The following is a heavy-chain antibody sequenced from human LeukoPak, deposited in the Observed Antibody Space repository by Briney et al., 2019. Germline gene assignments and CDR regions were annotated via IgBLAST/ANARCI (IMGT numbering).Heavy chain of an antibody. V-gene: IGHV3-48*04. CDR2: IRRSGDIT. Sequence: GGSLRLSCAASGFTFSSYGMHWVRQAPGEGLEWISYIRRSGDITFYADSVKGRFIISRDSSRNSLYLQMNSLSVDDTAVYYCARSWGGTALDYWGLGTLVTVSS. CDR1: GFTFSSYG. J-gene: IGHJ4*02. CDR3: ARSWGGTALDY. D-gene: IGHD6-13*01.